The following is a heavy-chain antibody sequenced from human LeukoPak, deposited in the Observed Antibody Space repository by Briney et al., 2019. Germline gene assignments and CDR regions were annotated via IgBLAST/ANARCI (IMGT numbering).Heavy chain of an antibody. CDR1: GYTFTGYY. CDR3: ARVHRGYDYFYYYYYYYMDV. CDR2: MNPNSGNT. Sequence: ASVKVSCKASGYTFTGYYMHWVRQATGQGLEWMGWMNPNSGNTGYAQKFQGRVTITRNTSISTAYMELSSLRSEDTAVYYCARVHRGYDYFYYYYYYYMDVWGKGTTVTVSS. V-gene: IGHV1-8*03. D-gene: IGHD5-12*01. J-gene: IGHJ6*03.